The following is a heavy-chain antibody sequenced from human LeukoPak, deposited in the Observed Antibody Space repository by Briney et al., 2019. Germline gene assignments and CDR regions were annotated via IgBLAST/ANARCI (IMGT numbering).Heavy chain of an antibody. CDR1: GYSFTDYY. CDR2: INPNSGGT. D-gene: IGHD3-16*01. J-gene: IGHJ5*02. Sequence: ASVKVSCKTSGYSFTDYYMHWVRQAPGQGLEWMGWINPNSGGTNSAQKFQGRVTMTGDTSITTVYMEVNWLTSDDTAIYYCARADRLHGGPYLIGPWGQGTLVTVSS. CDR3: ARADRLHGGPYLIGP. V-gene: IGHV1-2*02.